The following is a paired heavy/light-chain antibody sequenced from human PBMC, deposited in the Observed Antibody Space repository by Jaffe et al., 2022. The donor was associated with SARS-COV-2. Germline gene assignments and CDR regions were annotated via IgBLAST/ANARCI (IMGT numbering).Light chain of an antibody. V-gene: IGLV8-61*01. CDR3: LLHMGAGIWV. Sequence: QTVVTQEPSFSVSPGGTVTLTCGLSSGSVSTSYYPNWFQQTPGQAPRTLIYNTDTRSSGVPDRFSGSILGNKAALTITGAQADDDSHYYCLLHMGAGIWVFGGGTKLTVL. CDR1: SGSVSTSYY. CDR2: NTD. J-gene: IGLJ3*02.
Heavy chain of an antibody. CDR3: TSSPPGAYGVGY. CDR2: VDYTGSA. CDR1: GGSISSYY. V-gene: IGHV4-59*01. J-gene: IGHJ4*02. D-gene: IGHD4-17*01. Sequence: QVQLQESGPGLVKPSETLSLTCTVSGGSISSYYWSWIRQPPGKGLEWIGYVDYTGSAKYNPSLKSRVTMSVDTSKNQFSLKVNSVTAADTAMYYCTSSPPGAYGVGYWGQGALVTVSS.